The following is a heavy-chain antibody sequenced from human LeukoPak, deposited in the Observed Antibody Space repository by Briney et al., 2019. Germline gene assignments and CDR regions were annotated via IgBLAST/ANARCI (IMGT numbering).Heavy chain of an antibody. D-gene: IGHD5-12*01. CDR1: GFTFSTSN. CDR3: ARISGYDQRY. V-gene: IGHV3-48*04. Sequence: GGSLRLSCAASGFTFSTSNMNWVRQAPGKGLEWVSYINGGSTTIYYADSVKGRFTISRDNAKNSLYLQMNSLRVEDTAVYYCARISGYDQRYWGQGTLVTVSS. CDR2: INGGSTTI. J-gene: IGHJ4*02.